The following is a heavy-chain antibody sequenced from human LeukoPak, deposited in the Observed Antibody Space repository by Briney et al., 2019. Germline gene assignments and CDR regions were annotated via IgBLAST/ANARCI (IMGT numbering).Heavy chain of an antibody. CDR3: AKDISRITVIVVAPGRGIDD. V-gene: IGHV3-23*01. J-gene: IGHJ4*02. CDR1: GFTFSSYA. D-gene: IGHD3-22*01. Sequence: PGGSLRLSCAASGFTFSSYAMSWVRQAPGKGLEWVSGISGSGGSTYYADSVKGRFTISRDNSKNTLYLQMNSLRAEDTAVYYCAKDISRITVIVVAPGRGIDDWGQGTLVTVSS. CDR2: ISGSGGST.